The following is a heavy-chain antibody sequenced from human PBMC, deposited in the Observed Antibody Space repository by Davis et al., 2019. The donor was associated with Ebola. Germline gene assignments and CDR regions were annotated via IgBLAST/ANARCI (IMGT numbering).Heavy chain of an antibody. CDR1: GYTFTNYW. Sequence: GESLKISCKGAGYTFTNYWIGWVRQMPGRGLEWMGIIYPGDSDTRYSPSFQGQVTISADKSISTAYLQWSSLGASDTAMYYCARLYGTYWGHWGQGTLVTVSS. J-gene: IGHJ4*02. CDR3: ARLYGTYWGH. V-gene: IGHV5-51*01. CDR2: IYPGDSDT. D-gene: IGHD1-26*01.